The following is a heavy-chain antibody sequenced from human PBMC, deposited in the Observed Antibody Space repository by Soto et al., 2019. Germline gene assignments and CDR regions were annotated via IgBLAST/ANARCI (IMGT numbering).Heavy chain of an antibody. Sequence: SETLSLTCTVSGGSVSSGSYYWSWIRQPPGKGLEWIGYIYYSGSTNYNPSLKSRVTISVDTSKNQFSLKLSSVTAADTAVYYCARGHCSGGSGQSPCDYWGQGTLVTVSS. CDR2: IYYSGST. D-gene: IGHD2-15*01. CDR3: ARGHCSGGSGQSPCDY. V-gene: IGHV4-61*01. J-gene: IGHJ4*02. CDR1: GGSVSSGSYY.